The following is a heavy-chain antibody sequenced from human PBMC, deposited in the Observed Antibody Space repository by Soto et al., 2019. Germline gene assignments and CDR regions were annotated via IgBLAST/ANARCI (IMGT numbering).Heavy chain of an antibody. CDR3: ARDRSSLYLAGLYFDF. CDR2: IAIAAVDT. V-gene: IGHV3-23*01. CDR1: GFTFGAFA. J-gene: IGHJ4*02. D-gene: IGHD3-10*01. Sequence: EVQLLESGGGLVQPGGSLRLSCVASGFTFGAFAMTWVRQAPGKGLEWVSSIAIAAVDTYNAPSVKGRFTTSRDDSSNTLYLQMQSLRAEGTAIYYCARDRSSLYLAGLYFDFWGPGTLVTVSS.